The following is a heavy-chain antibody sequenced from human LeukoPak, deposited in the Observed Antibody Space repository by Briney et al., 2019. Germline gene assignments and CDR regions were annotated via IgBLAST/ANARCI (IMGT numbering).Heavy chain of an antibody. D-gene: IGHD3-22*01. J-gene: IGHJ4*02. Sequence: GASVKVSCKASGYTFTGYYMHWVRQAPGQGLEWMGWIDPNSGGTNYAQKFQGRVTMTRDTSISTAYMELSRLRSDDTAVYYCARDIGSDSSGYYIPYYFGYWGQGTLVTVSS. CDR3: ARDIGSDSSGYYIPYYFGY. V-gene: IGHV1-2*02. CDR2: IDPNSGGT. CDR1: GYTFTGYY.